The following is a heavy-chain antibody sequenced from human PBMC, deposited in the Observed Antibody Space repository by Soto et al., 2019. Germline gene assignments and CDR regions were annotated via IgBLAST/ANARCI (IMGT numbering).Heavy chain of an antibody. J-gene: IGHJ3*02. CDR2: INPATGAA. CDR3: AGGGGVGVAGSAAFDM. D-gene: IGHD3-3*01. CDR1: GYPVTAYY. Sequence: QLHLVQSGAVVKKPGASVTVSCSASGYPVTAYYMHWVRQAPGRGLEWMGGINPATGAAKYTQTFQGRVTLARDTSKGTVFMEPGGLTSGDTAVFYWAGGGGVGVAGSAAFDMWGQGTLVTVSS. V-gene: IGHV1-2*02.